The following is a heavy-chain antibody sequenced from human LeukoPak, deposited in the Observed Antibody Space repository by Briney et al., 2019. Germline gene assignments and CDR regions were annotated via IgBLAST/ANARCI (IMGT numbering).Heavy chain of an antibody. V-gene: IGHV4-59*12. CDR2: IYYSGSS. Sequence: SETLSLTCTVSGGSISSYYWSWIRQPPGKGLEWVADIYYSGSSNYNPSLKSRGTISVDPSKNQLSLKLSSVTAADTAVYYCARDGFRATDDYWGQGTLVTVSS. CDR1: GGSISSYY. D-gene: IGHD3-10*01. CDR3: ARDGFRATDDY. J-gene: IGHJ4*02.